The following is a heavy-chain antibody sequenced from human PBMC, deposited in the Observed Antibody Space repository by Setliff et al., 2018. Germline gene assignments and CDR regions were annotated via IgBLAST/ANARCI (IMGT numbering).Heavy chain of an antibody. Sequence: SETLSLTCTVSGGSITSGSFYWSWIRQPAGKKLEWIGRIHASGSPDYNPSLKGRVTISADTSTNHFSLKLTSVTAADTAVFNCARDNTIVGATDYWGQGALVTVSS. CDR1: GGSITSGSFY. CDR3: ARDNTIVGATDY. J-gene: IGHJ4*02. D-gene: IGHD1-26*01. CDR2: IHASGSP. V-gene: IGHV4-61*02.